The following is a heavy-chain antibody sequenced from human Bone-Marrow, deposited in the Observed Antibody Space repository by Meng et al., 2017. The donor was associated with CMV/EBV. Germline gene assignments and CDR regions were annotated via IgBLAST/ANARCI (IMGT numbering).Heavy chain of an antibody. V-gene: IGHV4-39*07. J-gene: IGHJ4*02. CDR1: GGSISSSSYY. Sequence: SETLSLTCNVSGGSISSSSYYWGWMRQPPGKGLQCIGTIYYSGSTYYNPSLKSRVIISVDTSKNQFSLKLSSVTAADTAVYYCARVGYSSTPGIDYWGQGTLVTVSS. D-gene: IGHD6-19*01. CDR3: ARVGYSSTPGIDY. CDR2: IYYSGST.